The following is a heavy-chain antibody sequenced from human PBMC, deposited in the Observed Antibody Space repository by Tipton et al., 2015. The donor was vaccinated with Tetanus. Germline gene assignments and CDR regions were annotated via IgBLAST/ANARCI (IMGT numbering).Heavy chain of an antibody. V-gene: IGHV4-61*08. CDR2: ISPSGRT. Sequence: LRLSCTVSGGSIRSEDYSWNWIRQPPGKGLEWLAYISPSGRTNSNYSLKSRITISQDTSKNQFSLRLTSVTAADTAVYYCARANYDFPKKGPFDSWGQGSLVIVSP. J-gene: IGHJ4*02. CDR1: GGSIRSEDYS. CDR3: ARANYDFPKKGPFDS. D-gene: IGHD3-3*01.